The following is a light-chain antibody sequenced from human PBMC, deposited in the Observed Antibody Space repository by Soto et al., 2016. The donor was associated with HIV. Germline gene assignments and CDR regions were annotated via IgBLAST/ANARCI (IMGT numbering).Light chain of an antibody. V-gene: IGLV3-1*01. J-gene: IGLJ3*02. CDR3: QAWVSRSLVV. CDR1: DLGARY. Sequence: SYDLIQPPSVSVSPGQTVSITCSGDDLGARYVCWYQHKPGQSPRLVIYQDNKRPSGIPERFSGSNSGNTATLIIRETQATDEADYYCQAWVSRSLVVFGRRTKLTVL. CDR2: QDN.